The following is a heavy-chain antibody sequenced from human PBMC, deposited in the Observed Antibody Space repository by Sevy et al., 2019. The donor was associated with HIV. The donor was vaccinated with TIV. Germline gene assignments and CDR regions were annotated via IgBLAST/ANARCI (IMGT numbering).Heavy chain of an antibody. D-gene: IGHD1-1*01. CDR1: GYTLTELS. V-gene: IGHV1-24*01. CDR3: ATSSMATTILPDY. CDR2: FDPEDGET. Sequence: ASLKVSCKVSGYTLTELSMHWVRQAPGKGLEWMGGFDPEDGETIYAQKFQGRVTMTEDTSTDTAYMELSSLRSEDTAVYYCATSSMATTILPDYWGQGTLVTVSS. J-gene: IGHJ4*02.